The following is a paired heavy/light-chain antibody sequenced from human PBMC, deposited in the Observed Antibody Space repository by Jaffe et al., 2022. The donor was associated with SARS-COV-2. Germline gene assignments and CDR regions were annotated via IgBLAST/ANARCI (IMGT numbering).Light chain of an antibody. CDR3: QQYGSSPGT. CDR2: DTS. J-gene: IGKJ1*01. V-gene: IGKV3-20*01. Sequence: EIVLTQSPGTLSLSPGERATLSCRASQSVSTNSLAWYQRKPGQPPRLLIYDTSNRATGIPDRFSGSGSGTDFTLTISRLEPEDFAVYYCQQYGSSPGTFGQGTKVEIK. CDR1: QSVSTNS.
Heavy chain of an antibody. CDR2: INAGNGNT. CDR1: GYTFTSYA. V-gene: IGHV1-3*01. Sequence: QVQLVQSGAEVKKPGASVKVSCKASGYTFTSYAIHWVRQAPGQRLEWMGWINAGNGNTKYSQKFQGRVTITRDTSASTAYMELSSLRSEDTAVCYCARDPIGSSSPYYFDSWGQGTLVTVSS. J-gene: IGHJ4*02. D-gene: IGHD6-6*01. CDR3: ARDPIGSSSPYYFDS.